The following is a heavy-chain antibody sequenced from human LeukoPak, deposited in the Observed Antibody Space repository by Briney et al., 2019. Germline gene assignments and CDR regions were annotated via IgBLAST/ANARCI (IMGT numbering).Heavy chain of an antibody. Sequence: PGGSLRLSCAASGFTVRTNYMSWVRQAPGKGLEWVSVIFSSGSTYYAASVKGRFTISIDNAKNPLYLQLNSLRAADTAVYYCARDSFYDSSGYNQWGQGTVVTVSS. J-gene: IGHJ4*02. V-gene: IGHV3-66*01. CDR2: IFSSGST. CDR3: ARDSFYDSSGYNQ. D-gene: IGHD3-22*01. CDR1: GFTVRTNY.